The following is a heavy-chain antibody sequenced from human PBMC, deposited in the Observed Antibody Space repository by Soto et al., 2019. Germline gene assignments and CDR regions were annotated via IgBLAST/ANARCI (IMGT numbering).Heavy chain of an antibody. D-gene: IGHD6-6*01. CDR1: GFTFSSYA. J-gene: IGHJ6*02. V-gene: IGHV3-23*01. Sequence: GGSLRLSCAASGFTFSSYAMSWVRQAPGKGLECVSAISCGGGSTYYADSVKGRFTISRDNSKSTRYLQMNSLRAEDTAVYYWAKEIPCEQLETYYYYYGMDVWGQGTTVTVSS. CDR3: AKEIPCEQLETYYYYYGMDV. CDR2: ISCGGGST.